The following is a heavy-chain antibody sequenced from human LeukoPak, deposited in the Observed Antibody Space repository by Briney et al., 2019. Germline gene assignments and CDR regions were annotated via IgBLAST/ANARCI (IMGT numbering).Heavy chain of an antibody. CDR3: AELGITMIGGV. J-gene: IGHJ6*04. CDR2: ISSSGSTI. CDR1: GFTFSSYE. Sequence: GESLRLSCAASGFTFSSYEMNWVRQAPGKGLGGVSYISSSGSTIYYADSVKGRFTISRDNAKNSLYLQMNSLRAEDTAVYYCAELGITMIGGVWGKGTTVTISS. V-gene: IGHV3-48*03. D-gene: IGHD3-10*02.